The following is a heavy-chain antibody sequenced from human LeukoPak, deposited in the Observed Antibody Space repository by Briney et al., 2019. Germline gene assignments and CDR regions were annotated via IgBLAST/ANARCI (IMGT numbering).Heavy chain of an antibody. V-gene: IGHV3-64*01. CDR1: GFTFSSYA. D-gene: IGHD3-10*01. J-gene: IGHJ6*02. Sequence: QAGGSLRLSCAASGFTFSSYAMHWVRQAPGKGLEYVSAISSNGGSTYYANSVKGRFTISRDNSKNTLYLQMGSLRAEDMAVYYCARAPGFYYYYGMDVWGQGTTVTVSS. CDR3: ARAPGFYYYYGMDV. CDR2: ISSNGGST.